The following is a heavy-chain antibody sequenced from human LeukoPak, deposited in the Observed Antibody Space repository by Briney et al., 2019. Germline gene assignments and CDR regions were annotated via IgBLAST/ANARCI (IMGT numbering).Heavy chain of an antibody. CDR1: GFTFDDYA. Sequence: GGSLRLXCAASGFTFDDYAMHWVRQAPGKGLEWVSLISGDGGSTYYADSVKGRFTISRDNSKNSLYLQMNSLRTEDTALYYCAKDSQSTDMVRGPMGGYWGQGTLVTVS. V-gene: IGHV3-43*02. CDR2: ISGDGGST. J-gene: IGHJ4*02. D-gene: IGHD3-10*01. CDR3: AKDSQSTDMVRGPMGGY.